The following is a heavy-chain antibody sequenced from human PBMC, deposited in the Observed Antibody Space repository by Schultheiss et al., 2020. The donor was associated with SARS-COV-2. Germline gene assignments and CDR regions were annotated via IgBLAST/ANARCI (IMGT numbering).Heavy chain of an antibody. CDR3: ARVMGGGIAAAALDY. V-gene: IGHV2-70*01. D-gene: IGHD6-13*01. Sequence: QTLSLTCTFSGFSLRTSGMCVSWIRQPPGKALEWLALIDWDDDKHYSTSLKTRLTISKDTSKNQVVLTMTNMDPVDTATYYCARVMGGGIAAAALDYWGQGTLVTVSS. CDR1: GFSLRTSGMC. J-gene: IGHJ4*02. CDR2: IDWDDDK.